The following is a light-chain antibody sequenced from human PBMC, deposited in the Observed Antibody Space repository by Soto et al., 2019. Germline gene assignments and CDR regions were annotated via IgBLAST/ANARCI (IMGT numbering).Light chain of an antibody. V-gene: IGLV1-44*01. Sequence: QSVLTQPPSASGTPGQRVTISCSGSSSNIGSNTVNWYQQLPGTAPKLLIYSNNQRPSGVPDRFSGSKSGTSASLAISGLQSEDEADYYCAAWDDSLNGYVLGHGTKVTVL. CDR1: SSNIGSNT. J-gene: IGLJ1*01. CDR3: AAWDDSLNGYV. CDR2: SNN.